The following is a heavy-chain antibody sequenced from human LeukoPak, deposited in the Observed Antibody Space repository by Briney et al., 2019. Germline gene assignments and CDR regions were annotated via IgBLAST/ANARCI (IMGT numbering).Heavy chain of an antibody. D-gene: IGHD5-18*01. J-gene: IGHJ4*02. Sequence: SETLSLTCTVSGGSLSSYYWSWIRQPPGKGLEWIGYIYYSGSTNYNPSLKSRVTISVDTSKNQFSLKPSSVTAADTAVYYCARQRRGYSYVGGNFDYWGQGTLVTVSS. V-gene: IGHV4-59*08. CDR3: ARQRRGYSYVGGNFDY. CDR2: IYYSGST. CDR1: GGSLSSYY.